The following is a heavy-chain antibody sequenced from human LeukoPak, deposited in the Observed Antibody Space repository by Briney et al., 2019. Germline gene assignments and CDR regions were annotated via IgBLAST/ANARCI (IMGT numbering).Heavy chain of an antibody. CDR3: ARGLLAAAGKDYYFDY. J-gene: IGHJ4*02. Sequence: SETLSLTCTVSGGSISSYYWSWIRQPAGKGLEWIGRIYTSGSTNYNPSLKSRVTMSVDTSKNQLSLKLSSVTAADTAVYYCARGLLAAAGKDYYFDYWGQGTLVTVSS. D-gene: IGHD6-13*01. V-gene: IGHV4-4*07. CDR1: GGSISSYY. CDR2: IYTSGST.